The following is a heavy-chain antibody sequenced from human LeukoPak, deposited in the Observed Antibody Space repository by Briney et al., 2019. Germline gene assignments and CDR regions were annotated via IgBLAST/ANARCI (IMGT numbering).Heavy chain of an antibody. CDR2: INPSGGST. CDR3: ARQKVEWELLPWSAFDI. J-gene: IGHJ3*02. CDR1: GYTFTTYY. V-gene: IGHV1-46*01. Sequence: GASVKVSCKASGYTFTTYYMHLVRQAPGQGLEWMGIINPSGGSTTYAQKFQGRVTMTRDTSTSTVYMDLSSLRSEDTAVYYCARQKVEWELLPWSAFDIWGQGTMVTVSS. D-gene: IGHD1-26*01.